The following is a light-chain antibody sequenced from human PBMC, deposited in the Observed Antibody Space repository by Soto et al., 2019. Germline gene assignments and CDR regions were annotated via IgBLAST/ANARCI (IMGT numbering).Light chain of an antibody. CDR3: CSYARSSTYV. CDR1: SSDVGSYNL. CDR2: EGT. J-gene: IGLJ1*01. Sequence: QSVLTQPASVSGSPGQSITISCTGTSSDVGSYNLVSWYQHHPGKAPKLMIYEGTKRPSGLSKRFSGSKSGNTASLTISGLRADDEADYYCCSYARSSTYVFGTGTKLTVL. V-gene: IGLV2-23*01.